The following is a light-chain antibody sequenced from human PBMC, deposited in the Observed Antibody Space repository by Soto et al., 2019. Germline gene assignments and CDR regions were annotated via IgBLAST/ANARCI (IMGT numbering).Light chain of an antibody. CDR3: QSYESSLSLGV. V-gene: IGLV1-40*01. CDR1: SSNIGAGYD. CDR2: GNS. Sequence: QAVVTQPPSVSGAPGQRVTISCTGSSSNIGAGYDVHWYQQLPGTAPKLLIYGNSNRPSGVPDRFSGSKSGTSASLAITGLQAEDEADYYCQSYESSLSLGVFGGGTKVPVL. J-gene: IGLJ3*02.